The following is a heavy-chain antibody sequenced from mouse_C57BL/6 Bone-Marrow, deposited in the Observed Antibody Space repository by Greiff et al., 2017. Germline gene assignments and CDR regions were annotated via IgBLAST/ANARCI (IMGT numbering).Heavy chain of an antibody. CDR2: IYPGGGYT. V-gene: IGHV1-63*01. Sequence: VKLVESGAELVRPGTSVKMSCKASGYTFTNYWIGWAKQRPGHGLEWIGDIYPGGGYTNYNEKFKGKATLTADKSSSTAYMQFSSLTSEDSAIYYCARSIGNWDGFAYWGQGTLVTVSA. CDR3: ARSIGNWDGFAY. CDR1: GYTFTNYW. J-gene: IGHJ3*01. D-gene: IGHD4-1*01.